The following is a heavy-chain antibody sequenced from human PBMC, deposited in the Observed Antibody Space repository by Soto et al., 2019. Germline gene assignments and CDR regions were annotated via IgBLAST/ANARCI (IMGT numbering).Heavy chain of an antibody. V-gene: IGHV1-69*02. Sequence: QVQLVQSGAEVTKPGSSVKVSCKASGGTFSSYTISWVRQAPGQGLEWMGRIIPILGIANYAQNFQGRVTITADKSTSTAYTELSSVRSEDTAVYYCAGGGAPAVAGAADYWGQGALVTVAS. CDR2: IIPILGIA. J-gene: IGHJ4*02. D-gene: IGHD6-19*01. CDR3: AGGGAPAVAGAADY. CDR1: GGTFSSYT.